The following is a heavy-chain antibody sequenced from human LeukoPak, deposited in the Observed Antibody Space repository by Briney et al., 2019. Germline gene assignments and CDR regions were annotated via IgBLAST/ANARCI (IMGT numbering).Heavy chain of an antibody. D-gene: IGHD3-22*01. CDR3: AKDRYYYDSSALQYYFDN. J-gene: IGHJ4*02. Sequence: GGSLRLSCAASGFTFSSYAMTWVRQAPGKGLEWVSAISGSGGSTYYAASVKGRFTISRDNSKNTLYLQMNSLRAEDTAVYYCAKDRYYYDSSALQYYFDNWGQGTLVTVSS. V-gene: IGHV3-23*01. CDR1: GFTFSSYA. CDR2: ISGSGGST.